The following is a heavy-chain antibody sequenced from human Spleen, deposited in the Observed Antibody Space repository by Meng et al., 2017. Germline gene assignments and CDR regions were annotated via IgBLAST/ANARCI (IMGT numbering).Heavy chain of an antibody. V-gene: IGHV1-18*01. J-gene: IGHJ4*02. Sequence: QGGLVQSGAEVKKPGASVKVSCEASGYTLSSDGFSWVRQAPGQGLEWLGWINTYNGNTDYAQKFQGRITMTTDTFTSTAYMELRSLRSDDTAVYYCATRGNPYLNCWGQGTLVTVSS. CDR3: ATRGNPYLNC. CDR1: GYTLSSDG. CDR2: INTYNGNT. D-gene: IGHD4-23*01.